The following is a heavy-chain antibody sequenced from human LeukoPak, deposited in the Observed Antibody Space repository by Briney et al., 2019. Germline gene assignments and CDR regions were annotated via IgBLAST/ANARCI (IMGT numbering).Heavy chain of an antibody. CDR1: GFTFSDYY. CDR2: ISSSGSTI. CDR3: ARDSYYGSGSYTIDY. D-gene: IGHD3-10*01. Sequence: GGSLRLSCAASGFTFSDYYMSWIRQAPGKGLEWVSYISSSGSTIYYADSVKGRFTISRDNAKNSLYLQMNSLRAEDTAVYYCARDSYYGSGSYTIDYWGQGTLVTVSS. V-gene: IGHV3-11*04. J-gene: IGHJ4*02.